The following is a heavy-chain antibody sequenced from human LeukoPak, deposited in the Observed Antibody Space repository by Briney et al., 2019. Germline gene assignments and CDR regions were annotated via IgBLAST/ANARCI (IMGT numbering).Heavy chain of an antibody. J-gene: IGHJ4*02. D-gene: IGHD5-18*01. Sequence: SETLSLTCTVSGVSISSGSYYWSWIRQPAGKGLEWIGRIYTSGSTNYNPSLKSRVTISVDTSKNQFSLKLSSVTAAGTAVYYCATTQKLYSYRFDYWGQGTLLTVSS. CDR1: GVSISSGSYY. CDR2: IYTSGST. V-gene: IGHV4-61*02. CDR3: ATTQKLYSYRFDY.